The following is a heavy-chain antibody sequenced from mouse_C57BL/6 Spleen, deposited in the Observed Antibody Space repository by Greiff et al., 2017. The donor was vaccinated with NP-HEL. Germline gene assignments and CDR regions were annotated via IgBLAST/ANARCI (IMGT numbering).Heavy chain of an antibody. CDR3: ARRYYGPNYFDY. D-gene: IGHD1-1*02. CDR2: ISSGSSTI. Sequence: EVQGVESGGGLVKPGGSLKLSCAASGFTFSDYGMHWVRQAPEKGLEWVAYISSGSSTIYYADTVKGRFTISRDNAKNTLFLQMTSLRSEDTAMYYCARRYYGPNYFDYWGQSTTLTVSS. CDR1: GFTFSDYG. V-gene: IGHV5-17*01. J-gene: IGHJ2*01.